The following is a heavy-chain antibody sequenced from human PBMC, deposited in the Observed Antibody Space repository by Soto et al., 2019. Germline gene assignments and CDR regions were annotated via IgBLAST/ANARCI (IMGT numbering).Heavy chain of an antibody. V-gene: IGHV3-30-3*01. CDR1: GFTFSSYA. J-gene: IGHJ4*02. D-gene: IGHD2-2*01. CDR2: ISYDGSNK. CDR3: AILGPHPVTNY. Sequence: GSLRLSCAASGFTFSSYAMHWVRQAPGKGLEWVAVISYDGSNKYYADSVKGRFTISRDNSKNTLFLQMNSLRAEDTAVYYCAILGPHPVTNYWGQGTLVTVSS.